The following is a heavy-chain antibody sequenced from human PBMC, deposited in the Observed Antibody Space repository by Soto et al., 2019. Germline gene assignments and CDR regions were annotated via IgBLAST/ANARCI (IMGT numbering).Heavy chain of an antibody. D-gene: IGHD3-16*02. CDR3: ARDSPVPMITFGGVIVPDY. Sequence: QVQLVQSGAEVEKPGASVKVSCKASGYTFTSYGISWVRQAPGQGLEWMGWISAYNGNTNYAQKLQGRVTMTTDTSTSTAYMELRSLRSDDTAVYYCARDSPVPMITFGGVIVPDYWGQGTLVTVSS. CDR2: ISAYNGNT. CDR1: GYTFTSYG. V-gene: IGHV1-18*04. J-gene: IGHJ4*02.